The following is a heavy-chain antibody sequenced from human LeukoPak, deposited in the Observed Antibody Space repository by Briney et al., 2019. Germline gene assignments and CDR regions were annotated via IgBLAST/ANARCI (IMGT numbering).Heavy chain of an antibody. CDR2: SSGNGDNT. D-gene: IGHD4-17*01. Sequence: PGGSLRLSCAASGFTFSNYAMGWVRQAPGKGLEWVSTSSGNGDNTYYADSAKGRFTISRDNSRNTLYLQMSGLRADDTAVYYCAKFRGIPTTVTQDWGQGTLVTVSS. J-gene: IGHJ4*02. V-gene: IGHV3-23*01. CDR1: GFTFSNYA. CDR3: AKFRGIPTTVTQD.